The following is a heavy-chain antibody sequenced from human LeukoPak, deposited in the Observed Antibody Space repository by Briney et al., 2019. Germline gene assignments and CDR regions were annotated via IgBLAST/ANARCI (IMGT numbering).Heavy chain of an antibody. CDR2: INPNSGGT. D-gene: IGHD3-22*01. V-gene: IGHV1-2*02. CDR3: ARIYDSSGYYYAPFDY. J-gene: IGHJ4*02. CDR1: GYTFTGYY. Sequence: GASVKVSCKASGYTFTGYYMHWVRQAPGQGLEWMGWINPNSGGTKYAQKFQGRGTMTPDTSTSTAYMELRSLRSDDTAVYYCARIYDSSGYYYAPFDYWGQGTLVTVSS.